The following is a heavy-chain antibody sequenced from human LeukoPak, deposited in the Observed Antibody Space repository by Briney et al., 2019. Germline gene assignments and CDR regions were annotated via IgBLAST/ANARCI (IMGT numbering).Heavy chain of an antibody. CDR1: GFTFTNAW. D-gene: IGHD3-16*01. CDR3: ARGFGGNLTGRTFDY. J-gene: IGHJ4*02. V-gene: IGHV4-34*01. Sequence: GSLRLSCAASGFTFTNAWMNWIRQPPGKGLEWIGEIDHSGSTNYNPSLKSLVTISVDTSKKQFSLKLSSVTAADTAVYSCARGFGGNLTGRTFDYWGQGTLVTVSS. CDR2: IDHSGST.